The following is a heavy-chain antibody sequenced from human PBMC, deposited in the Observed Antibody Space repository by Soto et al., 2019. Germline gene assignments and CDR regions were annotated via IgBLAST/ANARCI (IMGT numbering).Heavy chain of an antibody. CDR3: AGPRWSHSNWFDP. Sequence: SETLSLTCTVSGGSISSSSFHWGWIRQPPGKGLEWIGSIYYSGSTYYSPSLKSRVTISVDTSKNQFSLKLSSVTAADTAGYYWAGPRWSHSNWFDPWGQGTLVTVSS. D-gene: IGHD2-8*01. CDR1: GGSISSSSFH. J-gene: IGHJ5*02. CDR2: IYYSGST. V-gene: IGHV4-39*01.